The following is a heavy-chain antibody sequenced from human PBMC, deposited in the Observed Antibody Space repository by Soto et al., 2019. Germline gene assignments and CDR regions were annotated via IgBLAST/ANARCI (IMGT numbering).Heavy chain of an antibody. J-gene: IGHJ4*02. CDR1: GFTFSSDE. D-gene: IGHD7-27*01. V-gene: IGHV3-48*03. Sequence: VQLVESGGDLVQPGGSLRLSCAASGFTFSSDEMHWVLQAPGKGLEWVSYISSTGTSMDYADSVKGRLTISRDNAKNSLFLQLNSLRDEDTAVYYCARETNFIDYWGQGTLVSVSA. CDR2: ISSTGTSM. CDR3: ARETNFIDY.